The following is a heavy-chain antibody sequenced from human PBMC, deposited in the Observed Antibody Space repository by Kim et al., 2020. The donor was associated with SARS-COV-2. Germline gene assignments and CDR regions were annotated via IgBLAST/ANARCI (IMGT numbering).Heavy chain of an antibody. CDR3: ARDSEIAAAEY. D-gene: IGHD6-13*01. Sequence: GGSLRPSCAASGFTFGDYYMSWIRQAPGKGLEWVSYITNRGSPINYADSVTGRFTISRDNAKNLLYLQMYSLRAEDTAVYYCARDSEIAAAEYWGQGTLV. CDR1: GFTFGDYY. V-gene: IGHV3-11*04. CDR2: ITNRGSPI. J-gene: IGHJ4*02.